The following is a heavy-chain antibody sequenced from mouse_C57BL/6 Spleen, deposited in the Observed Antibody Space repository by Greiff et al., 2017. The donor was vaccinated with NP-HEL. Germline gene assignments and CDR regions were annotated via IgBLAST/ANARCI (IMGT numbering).Heavy chain of an antibody. CDR1: GFTFSSYA. CDR2: ISDGGSYT. Sequence: VQLQQSGGGLVKPGGSLKLSCAASGFTFSSYAMSWVRQTPEKRLEWVATISDGGSYTYYPDNVKGRFTISRDNAKNNLYLQMSHLKSEDTAMYYCARDYYGSSWGQGTTLTVSS. D-gene: IGHD1-1*01. J-gene: IGHJ2*01. V-gene: IGHV5-4*01. CDR3: ARDYYGSS.